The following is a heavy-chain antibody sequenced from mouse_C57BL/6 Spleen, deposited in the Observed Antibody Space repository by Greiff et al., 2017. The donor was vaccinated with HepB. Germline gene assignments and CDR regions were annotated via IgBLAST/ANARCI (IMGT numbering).Heavy chain of an antibody. Sequence: VMLVESGAELARPGASVKLSCKASGYTFTSYGISWVKQRTGQGLEWIGEIYPRSGNTYYNEKFKGKATLTADKSSSTAYMELRSLTSEDSAVYFCARGGGNYPFAYWGQGTLVTVSA. CDR1: GYTFTSYG. D-gene: IGHD2-1*01. J-gene: IGHJ3*01. V-gene: IGHV1-81*01. CDR3: ARGGGNYPFAY. CDR2: IYPRSGNT.